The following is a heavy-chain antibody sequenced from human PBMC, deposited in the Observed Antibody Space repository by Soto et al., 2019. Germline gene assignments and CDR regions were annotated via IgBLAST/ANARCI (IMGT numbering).Heavy chain of an antibody. V-gene: IGHV1-18*01. Sequence: QVQLVQSGAEVKKPGASVKVSCKTSGYTFNNYGISWVRQAPGQGLAWMGWISDYNGNTNYPQKFQGRVTMTTDISTRTVYMVLTSLRSDDTAVYYCARDGYYGSGYYGMDVWGRGTTVSVSS. CDR2: ISDYNGNT. CDR1: GYTFNNYG. CDR3: ARDGYYGSGYYGMDV. J-gene: IGHJ6*02. D-gene: IGHD3-10*01.